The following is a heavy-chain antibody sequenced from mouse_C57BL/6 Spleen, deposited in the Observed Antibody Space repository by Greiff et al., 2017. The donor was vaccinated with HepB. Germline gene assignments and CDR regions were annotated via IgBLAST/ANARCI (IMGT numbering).Heavy chain of an antibody. CDR3: ARDKTNWDWYFDV. V-gene: IGHV5-16*01. CDR1: GFTFSDYY. CDR2: INYDGSST. J-gene: IGHJ1*03. D-gene: IGHD4-1*01. Sequence: EVKVVESEGGLVQPGRSMKLSCTASGFTFSDYYMAWVRQVPEKGLEWVANINYDGSSTYYLDSLKSRFIISRDNAKNILYLQMSSLKSEDTATYYCARDKTNWDWYFDVWGTGTTVTVSS.